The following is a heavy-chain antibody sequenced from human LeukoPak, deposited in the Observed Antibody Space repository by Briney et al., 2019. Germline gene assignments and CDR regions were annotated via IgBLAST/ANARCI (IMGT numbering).Heavy chain of an antibody. Sequence: PGRSLRLSCAASGFTFSSYAIHWVRQAPGQGLEWVAVISYDGSNKYYADSVKGRFTISRDNSKNTLYLQMNSLRAEDTAVYYCARERTAAGTFDYWGQGTLVTVSS. J-gene: IGHJ4*02. D-gene: IGHD6-13*01. CDR1: GFTFSSYA. CDR3: ARERTAAGTFDY. CDR2: ISYDGSNK. V-gene: IGHV3-30*01.